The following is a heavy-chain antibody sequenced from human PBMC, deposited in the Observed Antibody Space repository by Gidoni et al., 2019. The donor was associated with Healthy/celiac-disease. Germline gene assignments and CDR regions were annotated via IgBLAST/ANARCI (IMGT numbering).Heavy chain of an antibody. CDR1: GFTFSSYA. D-gene: IGHD5-12*01. J-gene: IGHJ4*02. CDR2: ISSNGGST. V-gene: IGHV3-64*01. Sequence: EVQLVESGGGLVLPGGSLRLSCAASGFTFSSYAMHWVRQAPGKGLEYVSAISSNGGSTYYAHSVKGRFTISRDNSKNTLYLQMGSLRAEDMAVYYCARDLGHGYNQFDYWGQGTLVTVSS. CDR3: ARDLGHGYNQFDY.